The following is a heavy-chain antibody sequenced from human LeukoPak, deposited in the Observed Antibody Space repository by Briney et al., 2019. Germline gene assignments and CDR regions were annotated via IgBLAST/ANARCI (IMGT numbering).Heavy chain of an antibody. CDR2: IYYSGST. Sequence: SETLSLTCTVSGGSISSYYWSWIRQPPGKGLEWIGYIYYSGSTNYNPSLKSRVTISVDTSKNQFSLKLSSVTAADTAVYYCARDVLLWFGDDYYYYSMDVWGQGTTVTVSS. V-gene: IGHV4-59*01. J-gene: IGHJ6*02. CDR1: GGSISSYY. D-gene: IGHD3-10*01. CDR3: ARDVLLWFGDDYYYYSMDV.